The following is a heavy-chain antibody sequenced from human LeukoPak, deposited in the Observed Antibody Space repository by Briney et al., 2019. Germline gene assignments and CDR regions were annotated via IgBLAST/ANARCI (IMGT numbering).Heavy chain of an antibody. J-gene: IGHJ4*02. V-gene: IGHV1-18*01. Sequence: ASVTVSCKASGYTFTSYGISWVRQAPGQGLEGMGWISAYNGNTNYAQKLQGRVTMTTDTSTSTAYMELRSLRSDDTAVYYCARDLERFLYRSYYFDYWGQGTLVTVSS. D-gene: IGHD3-3*01. CDR3: ARDLERFLYRSYYFDY. CDR2: ISAYNGNT. CDR1: GYTFTSYG.